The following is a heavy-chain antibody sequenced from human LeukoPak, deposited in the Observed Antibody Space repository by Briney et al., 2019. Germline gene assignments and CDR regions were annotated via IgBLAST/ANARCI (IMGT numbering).Heavy chain of an antibody. CDR2: INRDGSRT. Sequence: GGSLRLSCAASGFTFSNHWMHWVRQAPGKGLMWVSRINRDGSRTDYADSVKGRFTISRDDAKNTLYLQVNSLRAEDTAVYFCANSRGYGSGNLWGQGTLVTVSS. D-gene: IGHD3-10*01. V-gene: IGHV3-74*01. CDR3: ANSRGYGSGNL. J-gene: IGHJ4*02. CDR1: GFTFSNHW.